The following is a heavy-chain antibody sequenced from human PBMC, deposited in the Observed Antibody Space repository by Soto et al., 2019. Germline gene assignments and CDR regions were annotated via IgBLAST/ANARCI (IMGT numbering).Heavy chain of an antibody. Sequence: PGESLKISCKGSGYSFTTYWIAWVRQMPGKGLEWMGIIYPGDSRTTYSPSFQGQVIISADKSISTVYLQWSSLKASDTAMYYCARQPPVAGYSAYYGMDVWGQGTTVTVSS. CDR2: IYPGDSRT. J-gene: IGHJ6*01. CDR1: GYSFTTYW. V-gene: IGHV5-51*01. CDR3: ARQPPVAGYSAYYGMDV. D-gene: IGHD6-19*01.